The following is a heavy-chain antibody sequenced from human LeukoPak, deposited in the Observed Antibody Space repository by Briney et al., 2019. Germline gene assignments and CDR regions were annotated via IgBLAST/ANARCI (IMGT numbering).Heavy chain of an antibody. CDR3: AKASGQLVPNSFFDY. CDR1: GFTFSSYA. Sequence: GGSLRLSCAASGFTFSSYAMSWVRQAPGKGPEWVSGIRGSGGSTYYADSVKGRFTISRDNSKNTLYLQMNSLRAEDTAVYYCAKASGQLVPNSFFDYRGQGTLVTVSS. J-gene: IGHJ4*02. CDR2: IRGSGGST. D-gene: IGHD6-6*01. V-gene: IGHV3-23*01.